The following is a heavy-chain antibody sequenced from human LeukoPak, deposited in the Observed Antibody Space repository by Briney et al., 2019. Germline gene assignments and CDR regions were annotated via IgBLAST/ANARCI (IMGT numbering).Heavy chain of an antibody. Sequence: SETLSLTCTVSGVSISSHYWTWIRQPPGKGLEWIGYLSDSGNTNYNPSLKGRVTISVDTSKNQVSLKLTSVTAADTAVYYCTRGLYWFDPWGPGTLVTVSS. CDR3: TRGLYWFDP. CDR2: LSDSGNT. CDR1: GVSISSHY. J-gene: IGHJ5*02. V-gene: IGHV4-59*11.